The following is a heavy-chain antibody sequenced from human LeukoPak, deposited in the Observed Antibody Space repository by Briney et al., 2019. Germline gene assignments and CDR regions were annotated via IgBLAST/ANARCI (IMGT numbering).Heavy chain of an antibody. D-gene: IGHD3-3*01. J-gene: IGHJ4*02. CDR1: EFTFNGYW. CDR3: AKVGGVITIFFESRQTTQEFDY. V-gene: IGHV3-7*01. CDR2: IKQDGSEK. Sequence: PVGSLRLSCASSEFTFNGYWMSWVRQAPGKGLERVANIKQDGSEKYYVDSVRGRLTISRDNAENSLFLQMNSMGDEDTEVYYCAKVGGVITIFFESRQTTQEFDYWGQGTLVTVSS.